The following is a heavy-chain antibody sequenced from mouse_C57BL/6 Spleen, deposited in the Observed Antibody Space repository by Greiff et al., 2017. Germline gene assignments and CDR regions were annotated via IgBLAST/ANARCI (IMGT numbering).Heavy chain of an antibody. CDR2: IDPNSGGT. J-gene: IGHJ2*01. V-gene: IGHV1-72*01. CDR1: GYTFTSYW. CDR3: AITGITTVVFDY. D-gene: IGHD1-1*01. Sequence: QVQLQQPGAELVKPGASVKLSCKASGYTFTSYWMHWVKQRPGRGLEWIGRIDPNSGGTKYNEKFKSKATLTVDKPSSTAYMQLSSPTSEDSAVYYCAITGITTVVFDYWGQGTTLTVSS.